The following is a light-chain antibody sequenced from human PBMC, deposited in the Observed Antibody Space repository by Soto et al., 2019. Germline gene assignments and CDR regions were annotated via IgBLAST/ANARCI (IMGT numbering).Light chain of an antibody. CDR3: CSYASSSSDV. CDR1: TSDVGGYNL. V-gene: IGLV2-23*01. Sequence: QSVLTQPASVSGSPGQSITISCSGTTSDVGGYNLVSWYQQHTAKAPKLLIYEGTQRPSGVSSRFSGSKSGNTASLTISGLQAEDEADYYCCSYASSSSDVFGTGTQLTVL. J-gene: IGLJ6*01. CDR2: EGT.